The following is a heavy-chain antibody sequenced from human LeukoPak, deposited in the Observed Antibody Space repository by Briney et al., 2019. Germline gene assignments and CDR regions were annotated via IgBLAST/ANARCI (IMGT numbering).Heavy chain of an antibody. CDR3: AKDIEEWLVKGGGCFDY. V-gene: IGHV3-30*18. CDR1: GFIFSNPA. J-gene: IGHJ4*02. D-gene: IGHD6-19*01. Sequence: PGGSLRLSCAASGFIFSNPAMHCVRQAPGKGLEWVAVISYDGSNKYYADSVKGRFTISRGNSKNTLYLQMNSLRAEDTAVYYCAKDIEEWLVKGGGCFDYWGQGTLVTVSS. CDR2: ISYDGSNK.